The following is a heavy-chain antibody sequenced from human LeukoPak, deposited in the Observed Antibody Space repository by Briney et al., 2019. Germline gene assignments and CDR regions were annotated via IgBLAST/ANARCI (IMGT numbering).Heavy chain of an antibody. Sequence: ASVKVSCKASGYTFTSYDINWVRQAPGQGLEWMGGVIPIFGTANYAQKFQGRVTITADESTSTAYMELSSLRSEDTAVYYCASGQQGLSVDYWGQGTLVTVSS. CDR3: ASGQQGLSVDY. CDR2: VIPIFGTA. D-gene: IGHD6-25*01. J-gene: IGHJ4*02. V-gene: IGHV1-69*13. CDR1: GYTFTSYD.